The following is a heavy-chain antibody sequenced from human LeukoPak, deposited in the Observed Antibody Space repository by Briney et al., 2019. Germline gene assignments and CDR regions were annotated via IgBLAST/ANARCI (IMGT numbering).Heavy chain of an antibody. Sequence: GGSLRLSCAASGFTFSSYGMHWVRQAPGKGPEGVAFIRYDGSKKYYADSVKGRLTISRENAKNTLYLQMNSLRAEDTAVYYCARSWPRGGYYLMFDYWGQGTLVTVSS. D-gene: IGHD3-22*01. CDR1: GFTFSSYG. J-gene: IGHJ4*02. CDR3: ARSWPRGGYYLMFDY. CDR2: IRYDGSKK. V-gene: IGHV3-30*02.